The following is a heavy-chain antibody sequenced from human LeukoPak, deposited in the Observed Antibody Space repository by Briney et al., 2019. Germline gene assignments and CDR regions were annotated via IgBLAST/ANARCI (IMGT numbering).Heavy chain of an antibody. Sequence: GGSLRLSCEASGFNFGTFAMHWVRQAPGEGLEWLAIIWYDGSNKHYSDSVKGRFTISRDNSKSSLYLQMNSLRAGDTAVYYCRGTYYYGSGIDGDYFDYWGQGTLVTVSS. J-gene: IGHJ4*02. D-gene: IGHD3-10*01. CDR2: IWYDGSNK. CDR3: RGTYYYGSGIDGDYFDY. V-gene: IGHV3-33*01. CDR1: GFNFGTFA.